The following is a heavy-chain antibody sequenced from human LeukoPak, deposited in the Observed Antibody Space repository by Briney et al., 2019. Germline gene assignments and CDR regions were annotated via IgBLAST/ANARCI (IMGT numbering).Heavy chain of an antibody. CDR3: APKISGSMDV. J-gene: IGHJ6*02. D-gene: IGHD1-26*01. CDR2: ARNKADRYTT. V-gene: IGHV3-72*01. Sequence: GGPLRLSCALSGFTFNDHYMDWIRQAPGKGLEWVSRARNKADRYTTEYAASVKGRFTISRDDSKSSVYLQMNSLETQDTAVYYCAPKISGSMDVWGQGTTVTVSS. CDR1: GFTFNDHY.